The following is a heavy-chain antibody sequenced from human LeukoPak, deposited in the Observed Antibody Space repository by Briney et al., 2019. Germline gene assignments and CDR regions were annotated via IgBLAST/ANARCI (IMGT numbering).Heavy chain of an antibody. CDR1: GLTPRRYG. CDR2: IYNDGSQQ. CDR3: ARDSENWSFDQ. V-gene: IGHV3-33*01. Sequence: GVSLRLSCVASGLTPRRYGMHWVRQAPGRGLEGVAVIYNDGSQQYYADSVKGRFTVFRDNSRNTLYLQMNSLRVDDTAVYYCARDSENWSFDQWGQGTLVTVAA. J-gene: IGHJ4*02. D-gene: IGHD1-1*01.